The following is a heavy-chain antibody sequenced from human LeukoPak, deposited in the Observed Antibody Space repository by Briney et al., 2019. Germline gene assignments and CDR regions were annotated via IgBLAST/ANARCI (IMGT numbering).Heavy chain of an antibody. D-gene: IGHD3-10*01. CDR1: GGTFSSYA. CDR2: IIPIFGTA. J-gene: IGHJ5*02. Sequence: SVKVSCKASGGTFSSYAISWVRQAPGQGLEWMGRIIPIFGTANYAQKFQGRVTITTDESTSTAYMELSSLRSEDTAVYYCARGPMVRGVIIDNWFDPWGQGTLVAVSS. V-gene: IGHV1-69*05. CDR3: ARGPMVRGVIIDNWFDP.